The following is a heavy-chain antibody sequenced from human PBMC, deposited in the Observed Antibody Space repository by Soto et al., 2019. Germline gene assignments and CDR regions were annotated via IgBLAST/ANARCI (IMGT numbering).Heavy chain of an antibody. CDR3: ARDRGSYYSDY. Sequence: EVRLVESGGGLVQPGGSLRLSCAASGFTFSSYAMHWVRQAPGKGLEYVSAISSNGGSTYYANSVKGRFTISRDNSKNTLYLQMGSLRAEDMAVYYCARDRGSYYSDYWGQGTLVTVSS. D-gene: IGHD2-15*01. CDR2: ISSNGGST. V-gene: IGHV3-64*01. CDR1: GFTFSSYA. J-gene: IGHJ4*02.